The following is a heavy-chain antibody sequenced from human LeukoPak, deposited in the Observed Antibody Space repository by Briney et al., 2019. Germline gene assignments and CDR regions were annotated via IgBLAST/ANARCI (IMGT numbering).Heavy chain of an antibody. CDR2: IKRDASEK. D-gene: IGHD1-26*01. Sequence: GGSLRLSCAASGFTFSSYWMSWVRQAPGKGLEWVANIKRDASEKYYMDSVKGRFTISRDNAKNSLYLQMNSLSAEDTAVYYCARIEGSYSYFDYWGQGTLVTVSS. CDR1: GFTFSSYW. J-gene: IGHJ4*02. CDR3: ARIEGSYSYFDY. V-gene: IGHV3-7*02.